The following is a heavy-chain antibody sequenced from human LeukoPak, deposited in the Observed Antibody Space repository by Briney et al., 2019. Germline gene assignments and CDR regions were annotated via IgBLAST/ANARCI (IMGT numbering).Heavy chain of an antibody. CDR3: ANPACSSTSCNYYGMDV. Sequence: SVKVSCKASGGTFSSYAISWVRQAPGQGLEWMGRIIPILGIANYAQKFQGRVTITADKSTSTAYMELSSLRSEDTAVYYCANPACSSTSCNYYGMDVWGQGTTVTVSS. CDR2: IIPILGIA. D-gene: IGHD2-2*01. J-gene: IGHJ6*02. CDR1: GGTFSSYA. V-gene: IGHV1-69*04.